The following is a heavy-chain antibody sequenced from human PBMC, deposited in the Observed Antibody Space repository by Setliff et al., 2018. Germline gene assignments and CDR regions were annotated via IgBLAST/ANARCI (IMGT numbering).Heavy chain of an antibody. CDR2: IYYTGTA. CDR3: ARHEFVGGYYGSVTYRHFDY. J-gene: IGHJ4*02. D-gene: IGHD3-10*01. Sequence: SETLSLTCTVSGDSISSTSYQWGWVRQPPGKGLEWIGSIYYTGTAYYNPSLKSRVTISVDTSKNQFSLQVTSLAATDTALYFCARHEFVGGYYGSVTYRHFDYWGQGIWVTVS. V-gene: IGHV4-39*01. CDR1: GDSISSTSYQ.